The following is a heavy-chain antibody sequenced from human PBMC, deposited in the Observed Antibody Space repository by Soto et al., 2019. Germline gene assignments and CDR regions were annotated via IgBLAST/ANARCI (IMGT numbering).Heavy chain of an antibody. J-gene: IGHJ4*02. CDR3: EPEVVVAAMGY. V-gene: IGHV3-23*01. D-gene: IGHD2-15*01. Sequence: EVQLLESGGGLVQPGGSLRLSCAASGFTFSSYAMSWVRQAPVKGLEWVSAISGSGGSTYYADSVKGRFTISRDKSKNTLYLQMNSLRAEDTAVYYCEPEVVVAAMGYWGQGTLVTVSS. CDR1: GFTFSSYA. CDR2: ISGSGGST.